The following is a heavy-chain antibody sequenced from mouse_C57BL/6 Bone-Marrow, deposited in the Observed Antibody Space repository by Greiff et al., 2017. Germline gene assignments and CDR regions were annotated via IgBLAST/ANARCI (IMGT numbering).Heavy chain of an antibody. V-gene: IGHV2-2*01. CDR1: GFSLTSYG. Sequence: VQLQQSGPGLVQPSQSLSITCTVSGFSLTSYGVHWVRQSPGKGLEWLGVIWSGGSTDYNAAFISRLSISKDNSKSQVFFKMNSLQADDTAIYYCASPYYYGSSLWAMDYWGQGTSVTVSS. D-gene: IGHD1-1*01. J-gene: IGHJ4*01. CDR3: ASPYYYGSSLWAMDY. CDR2: IWSGGST.